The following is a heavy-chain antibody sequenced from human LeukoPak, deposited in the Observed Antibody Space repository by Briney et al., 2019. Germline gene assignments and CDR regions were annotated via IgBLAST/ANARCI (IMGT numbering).Heavy chain of an antibody. Sequence: SETLSLTCAVSGYSISSDYYYWGWIRQPPGKGLEWIGSIYHSGSTYYNPSLKSRVTMSVDTSKNQISLKATSVTAADTAVYYCASTYSSSWYLDYWGQGTLVTVSS. CDR3: ASTYSSSWYLDY. CDR1: GYSISSDYYY. CDR2: IYHSGST. J-gene: IGHJ4*02. D-gene: IGHD6-13*01. V-gene: IGHV4-38-2*01.